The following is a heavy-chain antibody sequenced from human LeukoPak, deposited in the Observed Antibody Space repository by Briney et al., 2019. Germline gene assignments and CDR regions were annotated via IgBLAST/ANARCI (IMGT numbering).Heavy chain of an antibody. CDR1: GGSISSYY. D-gene: IGHD5-24*01. V-gene: IGHV4-59*01. J-gene: IGHJ4*02. CDR2: IYYSGST. Sequence: SETLSLTXTVSGGSISSYYWSWIRQPPGKGLEWIGHIYYSGSTNYNPSLKSRVTISVDTSKNQFSLKLSSVTAADTAVYYCAASREMATILVYWGQGTLVTVSS. CDR3: AASREMATILVY.